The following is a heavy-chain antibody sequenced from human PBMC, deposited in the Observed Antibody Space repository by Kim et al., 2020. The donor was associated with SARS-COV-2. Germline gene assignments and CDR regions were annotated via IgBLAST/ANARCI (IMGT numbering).Heavy chain of an antibody. J-gene: IGHJ4*02. CDR2: INPNSGGT. CDR3: ARLAGVVGATTTNDY. D-gene: IGHD1-26*01. V-gene: IGHV1-2*02. Sequence: ASVKVSCKASGYTFTGYYMHWVRQAPGQGLEWMGWINPNSGGTNYAQKFQGRVTMTRDTSISTAYMELSRLRSDDTAVYYCARLAGVVGATTTNDYWGQGTLVTVSS. CDR1: GYTFTGYY.